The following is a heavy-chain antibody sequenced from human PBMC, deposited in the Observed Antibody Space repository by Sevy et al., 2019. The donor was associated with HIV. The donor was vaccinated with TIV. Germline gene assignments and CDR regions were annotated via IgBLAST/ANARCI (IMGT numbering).Heavy chain of an antibody. J-gene: IGHJ6*02. Sequence: GGSLRLSCAASGFTFSNYWMTWVRQAPGKGLEWVANIKRDGSEKYYVASVKGRYTISRDNAKNSLYMQMNSLRAEDTAVYYCARDCNSASCLWGLDVWGQGTTVTVSS. CDR2: IKRDGSEK. CDR3: ARDCNSASCLWGLDV. CDR1: GFTFSNYW. D-gene: IGHD2-2*01. V-gene: IGHV3-7*03.